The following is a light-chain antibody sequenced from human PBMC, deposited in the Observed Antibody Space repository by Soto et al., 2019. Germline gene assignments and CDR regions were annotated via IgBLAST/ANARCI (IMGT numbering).Light chain of an antibody. J-gene: IGKJ1*01. CDR3: QQYKNWPRT. CDR2: GAS. CDR1: QSLSSN. V-gene: IGKV3-15*01. Sequence: EIVMTQSPVTLSVSPGERATLSCRASQSLSSNLAWFQHRPGQAPRLLIYGASTRATGIPARFSGGGSGTEFTLTISSRQSEDFALYYCQQYKNWPRTFGQGTKVEIK.